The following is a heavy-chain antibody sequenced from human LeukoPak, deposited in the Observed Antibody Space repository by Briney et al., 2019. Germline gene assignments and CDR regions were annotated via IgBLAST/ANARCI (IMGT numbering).Heavy chain of an antibody. Sequence: NASETLSLTCTVSGGSISSYYWSWIRQPPGKGLEWIGYIYYSGSTNYNPSLKSRVTISVDTSKNQFSLKLSSVTAADTAVYYCARSNSANYYGSGSYLYWGQGTLVTVSS. J-gene: IGHJ4*02. V-gene: IGHV4-59*08. D-gene: IGHD3-10*01. CDR1: GGSISSYY. CDR3: ARSNSANYYGSGSYLY. CDR2: IYYSGST.